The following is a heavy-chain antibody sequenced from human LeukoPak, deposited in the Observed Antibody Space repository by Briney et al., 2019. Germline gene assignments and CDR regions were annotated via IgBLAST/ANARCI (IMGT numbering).Heavy chain of an antibody. J-gene: IGHJ4*02. CDR3: SRGLHDYGDSNYYFDQ. V-gene: IGHV3-49*03. CDR1: GFSFGDDA. Sequence: HSGRSLRLSCTASGFSFGDDAWSWFRQAPGRGLEFVSFIRKKGYGETTDYAASVRGRFTISRDDAKSTAYLQMNSLEIEDTALYYCSRGLHDYGDSNYYFDQWGRGTQVTVSS. CDR2: IRKKGYGETT. D-gene: IGHD4-17*01.